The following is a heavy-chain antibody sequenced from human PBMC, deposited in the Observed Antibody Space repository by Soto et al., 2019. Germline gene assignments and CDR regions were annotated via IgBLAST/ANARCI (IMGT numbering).Heavy chain of an antibody. J-gene: IGHJ3*02. V-gene: IGHV3-30-3*01. Sequence: PGGSLGLSCAASGFTFSSYAMHWVRQAPGKGLEWVAVISYDGSNKYYADSVKGRFTISRDNSKNTLYLQMNSLRAEDTAVYYCARDGPLILGYCSGGSCHLGAFDIWGQGTMVTVSS. D-gene: IGHD2-15*01. CDR2: ISYDGSNK. CDR1: GFTFSSYA. CDR3: ARDGPLILGYCSGGSCHLGAFDI.